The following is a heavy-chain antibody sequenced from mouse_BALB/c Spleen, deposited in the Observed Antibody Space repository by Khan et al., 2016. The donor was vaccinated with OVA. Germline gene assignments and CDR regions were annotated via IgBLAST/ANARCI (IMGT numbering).Heavy chain of an antibody. CDR3: ARRNYFGYTFAY. Sequence: QVRLQQSGAELARPGASVKLSCKASGYTFTDYYINWVKQRTGQGLEWIGEIYPGSGNTYYNEKFKDKATLTADKSSTTAYMQLSSLTSEDYAVYFCARRNYFGYTFAYWGQGTLVTVSA. D-gene: IGHD1-2*01. CDR2: IYPGSGNT. J-gene: IGHJ3*01. CDR1: GYTFTDYY. V-gene: IGHV1-77*01.